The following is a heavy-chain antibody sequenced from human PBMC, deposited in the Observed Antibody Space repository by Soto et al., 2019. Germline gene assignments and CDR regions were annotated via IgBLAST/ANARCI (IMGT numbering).Heavy chain of an antibody. Sequence: QVQLQESGPGLVKPSETLSLSCTVSGRSMHSYYWSWIRQSPGKRMEWIGYVHHSWGSSYNPSLQSRVAISLDTSKSQFSLTVTSVTATDTAVYYCARQGFGPLHGLVDVWGQGTTVTVSS. CDR3: ARQGFGPLHGLVDV. V-gene: IGHV4-59*08. J-gene: IGHJ6*02. CDR2: VHHSWGS. CDR1: GRSMHSYY. D-gene: IGHD3-10*01.